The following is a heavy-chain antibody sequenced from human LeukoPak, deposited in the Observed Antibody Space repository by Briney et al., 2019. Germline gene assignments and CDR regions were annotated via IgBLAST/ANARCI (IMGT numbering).Heavy chain of an antibody. D-gene: IGHD4-17*01. CDR1: GYTFTGYY. V-gene: IGHV1-2*02. J-gene: IGHJ4*02. CDR3: AQTTVTTGTFGY. Sequence: SSVKVSCKASGYTFTGYYMHWVRQAPGQGLEWMGWINPNSGGTNYAQKFQGRVTMTRDTSISTAYMELSRPRSDDTAVYYCAQTTVTTGTFGYWGQGTLVTVSS. CDR2: INPNSGGT.